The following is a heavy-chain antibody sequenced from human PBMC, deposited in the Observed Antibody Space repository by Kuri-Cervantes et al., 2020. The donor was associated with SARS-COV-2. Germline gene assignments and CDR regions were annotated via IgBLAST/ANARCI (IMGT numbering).Heavy chain of an antibody. CDR3: ASLGYCSSTSCYGWYFDL. V-gene: IGHV4-30-4*08. Sequence: SETLSLTCAVSGGSISSGDYYWSWIRQPPGKGLEWIGYIYYSGSTYYNPSLKSRVTISVDTSKNQFSLKLSSVTAADTAVYYCASLGYCSSTSCYGWYFDLWGRGTLVTVSS. CDR1: GGSISSGDYY. CDR2: IYYSGST. D-gene: IGHD2-2*01. J-gene: IGHJ2*01.